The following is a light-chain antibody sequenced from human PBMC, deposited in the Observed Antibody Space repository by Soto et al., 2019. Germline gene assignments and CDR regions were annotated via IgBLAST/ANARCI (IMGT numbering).Light chain of an antibody. V-gene: IGKV1-39*01. CDR3: QQSYSTPYT. CDR1: QSIASY. CDR2: GAS. Sequence: DIQMTQSPSSLSASVGDRVTITCRTSQSIASYLHWYQQKPGKAPKLLIYGASSLQNEVPSRFSGSGSGTDFTLTISSLQPEDFATYYCQQSYSTPYTFGQGTRLEVK. J-gene: IGKJ2*01.